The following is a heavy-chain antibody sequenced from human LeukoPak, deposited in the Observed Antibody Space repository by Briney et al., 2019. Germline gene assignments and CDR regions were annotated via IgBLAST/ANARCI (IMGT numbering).Heavy chain of an antibody. D-gene: IGHD1-26*01. CDR2: IYYSGST. Sequence: SQTLSLTCTVFGGSISSGGYYWSWIRQHPGKGLEWIGYIYYSGSTYYNPSLKSRVTISVDTSKNQFSLKLSSVTAADTAVYYCARACGSYCPFDYWGQGTLVTVSS. CDR1: GGSISSGGYY. V-gene: IGHV4-31*03. CDR3: ARACGSYCPFDY. J-gene: IGHJ4*02.